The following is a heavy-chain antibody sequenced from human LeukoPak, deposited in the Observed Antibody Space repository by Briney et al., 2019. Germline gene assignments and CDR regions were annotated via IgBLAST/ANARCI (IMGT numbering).Heavy chain of an antibody. Sequence: SETLSLTCTVSGGSISSGDYYWSWIRQPPGKGLEWIGYFYYSGSTYYNPSHKSRVTISVDTSKNQFSLKLSSVTAADTAVYYCARVLTPNYYDSSGYYYWFDPWGQGTLVTVSS. CDR1: GGSISSGDYY. CDR2: FYYSGST. J-gene: IGHJ5*02. V-gene: IGHV4-30-4*01. CDR3: ARVLTPNYYDSSGYYYWFDP. D-gene: IGHD3-22*01.